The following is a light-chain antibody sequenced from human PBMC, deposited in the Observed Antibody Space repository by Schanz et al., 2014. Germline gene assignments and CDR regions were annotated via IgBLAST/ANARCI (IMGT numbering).Light chain of an antibody. Sequence: QSALTQPASVSGSPGQSITISCTGTSSDIGSYNLVSWYQQHPDKAPKLMIYEGSKRPSGVSNRFSGSKSGNTASLTISGLQAEDEADYYCCSYAGSRFGGGTKLTVL. V-gene: IGLV2-23*01. CDR1: SSDIGSYNL. CDR3: CSYAGSR. CDR2: EGS. J-gene: IGLJ2*01.